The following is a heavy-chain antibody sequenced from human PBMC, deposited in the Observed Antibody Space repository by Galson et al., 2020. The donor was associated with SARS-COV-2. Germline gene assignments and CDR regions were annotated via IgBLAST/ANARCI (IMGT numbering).Heavy chain of an antibody. CDR2: VYYSGST. V-gene: IGHV4-31*03. D-gene: IGHD5-18*01. CDR3: AWDRFGALGYSDGFDY. Sequence: ASETLSLTCTVSGDSLNSGGLYWSWIRQVPGKGLEWLGYVYYSGSTYYNPSLRSRVMMSVDTSKKHFSLTLTSVTAADTAVYYCAWDRFGALGYSDGFDYWGQGVLVTVSS. CDR1: GDSLNSGGLY. J-gene: IGHJ4*02.